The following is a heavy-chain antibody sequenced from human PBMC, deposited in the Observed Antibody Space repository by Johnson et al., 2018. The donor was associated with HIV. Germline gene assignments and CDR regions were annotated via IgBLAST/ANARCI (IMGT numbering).Heavy chain of an antibody. CDR1: GFSFDDYG. Sequence: VQLVESGGGVVRPGGSLRLSCAASGFSFDDYGMSWVRQAPGKGLEWVAVISYDGSNKYYVDSVKGRFTISRDNAKNSLYLQMNSLRAEDTAVYYCAKSNPMIVVVDAFDIWGQGTMVTVSS. CDR2: ISYDGSNK. V-gene: IGHV3-30*18. D-gene: IGHD3-22*01. J-gene: IGHJ3*02. CDR3: AKSNPMIVVVDAFDI.